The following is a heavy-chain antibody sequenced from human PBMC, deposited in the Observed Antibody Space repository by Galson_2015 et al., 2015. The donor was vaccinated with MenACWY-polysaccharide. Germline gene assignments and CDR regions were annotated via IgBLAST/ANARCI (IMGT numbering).Heavy chain of an antibody. D-gene: IGHD5-18*01. V-gene: IGHV1-24*01. CDR1: GYTLTELS. CDR3: ATLLRYSYGPLDY. Sequence: SVKVSCKVSGYTLTELSMHWVRQAPGKGLEWMGGFDPEDGETIYAQKFQGRVTMTEDTSTDTAYMELSSLRSEDTAVYYCATLLRYSYGPLDYWGQGTLVTVSS. J-gene: IGHJ4*02. CDR2: FDPEDGET.